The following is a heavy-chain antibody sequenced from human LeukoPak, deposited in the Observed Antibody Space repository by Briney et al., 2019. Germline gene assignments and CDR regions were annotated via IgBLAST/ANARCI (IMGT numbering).Heavy chain of an antibody. CDR2: ISYDGSNK. CDR1: GFTFSSYA. D-gene: IGHD6-13*01. J-gene: IGHJ4*02. V-gene: IGHV3-30*04. Sequence: GGSLRLSCAASGFTFSSYAMHWVRQAPGKGLEWVAVISYDGSNKYYADSVKGRFTISRDNSKNTLYLQMNSLRAEDTAIYYCARQQIYVGIGMVDYFDYWGQGILVTVSS. CDR3: ARQQIYVGIGMVDYFDY.